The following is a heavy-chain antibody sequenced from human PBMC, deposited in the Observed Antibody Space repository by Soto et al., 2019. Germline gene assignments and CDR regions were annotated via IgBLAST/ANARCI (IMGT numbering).Heavy chain of an antibody. J-gene: IGHJ3*02. CDR2: ISPYNGKT. CDR3: ARDIYGGNCCDAFDI. CDR1: GYTFTNYG. V-gene: IGHV1-18*01. Sequence: QAQLAQSGAEVEKPGASVNISCKASGYTFTNYGFIWVRQAPGHGLEWVGWISPYNGKTEYAQKFQGRVTMTRDKPTSTAYMELRSLRSDDTAEYYCARDIYGGNCCDAFDIWGQGTMVTVSS. D-gene: IGHD2-15*01.